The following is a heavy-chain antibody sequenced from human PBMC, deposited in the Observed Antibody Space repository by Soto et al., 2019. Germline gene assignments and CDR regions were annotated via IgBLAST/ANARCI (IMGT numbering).Heavy chain of an antibody. D-gene: IGHD2-15*01. V-gene: IGHV1-69*06. CDR1: GGTFSSYA. CDR3: AKSSGGSCYSCYYYYGMDV. J-gene: IGHJ6*02. Sequence: QVQLVQSGAEVQKPGSSVKVSCKASGGTFSSYAISWVRQAPGQGLEWMGGIIPIFGTANYAQKFQGRVTITADKSTSTAYMELSSLRSEDTAVYYCAKSSGGSCYSCYYYYGMDVWGQGTTVTVSS. CDR2: IIPIFGTA.